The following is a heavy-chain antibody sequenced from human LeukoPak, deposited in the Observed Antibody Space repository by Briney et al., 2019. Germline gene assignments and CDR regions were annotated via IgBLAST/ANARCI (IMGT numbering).Heavy chain of an antibody. J-gene: IGHJ5*02. CDR3: ARDGYGDYVNSPLYA. Sequence: PSETLSLTCTVSGGSISSGDYYWSWIRQPPGKGLEWIGYIYYSGSTYYNPSLKSRVTISVDTSKNQFSLKLSSVTAADTAVYYCARDGYGDYVNSPLYAWGQGTQVTVSS. D-gene: IGHD4-17*01. V-gene: IGHV4-30-4*01. CDR1: GGSISSGDYY. CDR2: IYYSGST.